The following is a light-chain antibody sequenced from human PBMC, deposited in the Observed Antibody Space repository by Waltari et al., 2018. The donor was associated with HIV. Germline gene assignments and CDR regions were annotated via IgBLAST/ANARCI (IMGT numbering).Light chain of an antibody. Sequence: QTVVTHEPSFSVSPGGTVTLPCGLSSGSVSTSYYLSWYQQTPGQAPRTLIYSTNTRPSGVPDRFSGSILGNKAALTITGAQADDESDYYCVLYMGSGISVFGGGTQLTVL. CDR1: SGSVSTSYY. V-gene: IGLV8-61*01. CDR3: VLYMGSGISV. CDR2: STN. J-gene: IGLJ7*01.